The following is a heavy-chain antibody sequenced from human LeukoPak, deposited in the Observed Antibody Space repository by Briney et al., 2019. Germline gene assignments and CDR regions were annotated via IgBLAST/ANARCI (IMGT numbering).Heavy chain of an antibody. V-gene: IGHV4-61*02. CDR3: AREAASRRPMFDY. D-gene: IGHD6-25*01. Sequence: PSETLSLTCTVSGGSISSGSYYWSWIRQPAGKGLEWIGRIYTSGSTNYNPSLKSRVTISVDTSKNQFSLKLSSVTAADTAVYYCAREAASRRPMFDYWGQGTLVTVSS. CDR2: IYTSGST. CDR1: GGSISSGSYY. J-gene: IGHJ4*02.